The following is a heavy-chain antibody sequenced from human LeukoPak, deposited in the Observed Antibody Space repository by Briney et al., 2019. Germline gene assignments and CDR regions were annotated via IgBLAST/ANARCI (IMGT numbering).Heavy chain of an antibody. CDR1: GFTFSSYE. J-gene: IGHJ4*02. CDR2: ISGSGSTI. CDR3: ASYDSSGYYYYFDY. D-gene: IGHD3-22*01. V-gene: IGHV3-48*03. Sequence: GGSLRLSCAASGFTFSSYEMNWVRQAPGKGLEWVSYISGSGSTIYYADSVKGRFTISRDNAKNSLYLQMNSLRAEDTAVYYCASYDSSGYYYYFDYWGQGTLVTVSS.